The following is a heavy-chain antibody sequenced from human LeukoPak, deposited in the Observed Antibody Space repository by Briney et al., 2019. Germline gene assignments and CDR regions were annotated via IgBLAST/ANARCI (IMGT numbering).Heavy chain of an antibody. CDR2: IVVGSGNT. D-gene: IGHD4-11*01. CDR3: AAEVDDYSNYEYYYYYYMDV. J-gene: IGHJ6*03. CDR1: GFTFTSSA. Sequence: SVKVSCKASGFTFTSSAVQWVGQARGQRLEWIGWIVVGSGNTNYAQKFQERVTITRDMSTSTAYMELSSLRSEDTAVYYCAAEVDDYSNYEYYYYYYMDVWGKGTTVTVSS. V-gene: IGHV1-58*01.